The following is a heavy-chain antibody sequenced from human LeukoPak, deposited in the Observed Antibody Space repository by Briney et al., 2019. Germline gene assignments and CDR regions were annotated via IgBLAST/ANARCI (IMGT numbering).Heavy chain of an antibody. CDR2: IWYDGSNK. Sequence: GGSLRLSCAASGFTFSSYGMHWVRQAPGKGLEWVAVIWYDGSNKYYADSVKGRFTISRDNSKNTLYLQMNSLRAEDTAVYYCARGGPRGAFDIWGQGTMVTVSS. V-gene: IGHV3-33*01. CDR3: ARGGPRGAFDI. J-gene: IGHJ3*02. D-gene: IGHD3/OR15-3a*01. CDR1: GFTFSSYG.